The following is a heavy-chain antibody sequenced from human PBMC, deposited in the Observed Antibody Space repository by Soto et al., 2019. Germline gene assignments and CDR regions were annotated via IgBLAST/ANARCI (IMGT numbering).Heavy chain of an antibody. D-gene: IGHD6-19*01. CDR3: ARDAGAGYNPHYGTDV. V-gene: IGHV4-59*01. Sequence: PSETLSLTCTVSAGSISSYYWSWSRQPPGKGLEWIGFISDSGSTNHNPSLKSRATISVDTSKNQFSLTLRFVTAAETAVYYCARDAGAGYNPHYGTDVWRQGPTVTV. CDR2: ISDSGST. J-gene: IGHJ6*02. CDR1: AGSISSYY.